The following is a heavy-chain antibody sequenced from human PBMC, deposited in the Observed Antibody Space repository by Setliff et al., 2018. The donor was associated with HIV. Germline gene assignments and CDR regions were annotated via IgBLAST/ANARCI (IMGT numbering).Heavy chain of an antibody. CDR1: GDTFSNSA. CDR3: AAAGKSSSWSPH. Sequence: ASVKVSCKASGDTFSNSALTWVRQAPGQGLEWMGGSIPLFGTVKYAQKFQGRVTITTDELMTTAYMELSGLRSEDTAVYYCAAAGKSSSWSPHWGQGTLVTVSS. J-gene: IGHJ4*02. CDR2: SIPLFGTV. D-gene: IGHD6-13*01. V-gene: IGHV1-69*05.